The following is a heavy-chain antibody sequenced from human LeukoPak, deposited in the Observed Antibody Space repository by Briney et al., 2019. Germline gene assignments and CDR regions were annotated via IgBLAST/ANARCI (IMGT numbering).Heavy chain of an antibody. CDR1: GYTLTGYY. J-gene: IGHJ6*03. V-gene: IGHV1-2*02. Sequence: GASVKVSCKASGYTLTGYYMHWVRQAPGQGLEWMGWINPNSGGTNYAQKFQGRVTMTRDTSISTAYMELSRLRSDDTAVYYCASVSREGYYYYYMDVWGKGTTVTVSS. CDR3: ASVSREGYYYYYMDV. CDR2: INPNSGGT. D-gene: IGHD1-26*01.